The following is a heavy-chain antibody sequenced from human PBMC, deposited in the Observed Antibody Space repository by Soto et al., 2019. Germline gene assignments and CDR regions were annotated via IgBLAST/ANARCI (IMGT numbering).Heavy chain of an antibody. V-gene: IGHV3-23*01. Sequence: EVQLLDSGGGLVQPGGSLRLSCAASGFTFSSSAMSWVRQAPGKGLEWVSAVSGSGGTTYYADSVRGRFTISRDNSKNIPYLQMNSLRAEDTAIYVCARWTVDTIVTSGWCHYLDPWGQGTLVTVSS. CDR3: ARWTVDTIVTSGWCHYLDP. D-gene: IGHD6-19*01. CDR2: VSGSGGTT. J-gene: IGHJ5*02. CDR1: GFTFSSSA.